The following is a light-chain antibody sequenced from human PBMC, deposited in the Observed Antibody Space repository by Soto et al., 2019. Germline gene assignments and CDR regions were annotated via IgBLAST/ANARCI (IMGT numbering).Light chain of an antibody. CDR2: GAS. CDR3: QQYNNWPPLT. V-gene: IGKV3-15*01. CDR1: QSVSSN. J-gene: IGKJ4*01. Sequence: EIVMTQSPATLSVSPGERATLSCRASQSVSSNLAWYQQKPGQAPRLLIYGASTRANGSPARFSGSGSGTEFPLTISSLQSEDFAVYYCQQYNNWPPLTFGGGTKVEIK.